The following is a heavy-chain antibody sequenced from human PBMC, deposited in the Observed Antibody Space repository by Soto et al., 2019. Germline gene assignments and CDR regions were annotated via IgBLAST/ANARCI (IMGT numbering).Heavy chain of an antibody. CDR2: IKSKTDGGTT. CDR3: TXDRNDFWSGIAGYYFDY. J-gene: IGHJ4*02. CDR1: GFTFSNAW. Sequence: EGSLRLSCAASGFTFSNAWMSWVRQAPGKGLEWVGRIKSKTDGGTTDYAAPVKGRFTISRDDSKNTLYLQMNSLKTEDTAVYYCTXDRNDFWSGIAGYYFDYWGQGTLVTVSS. D-gene: IGHD3-3*01. V-gene: IGHV3-15*01.